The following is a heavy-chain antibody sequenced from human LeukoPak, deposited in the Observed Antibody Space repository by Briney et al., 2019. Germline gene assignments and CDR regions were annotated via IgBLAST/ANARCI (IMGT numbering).Heavy chain of an antibody. J-gene: IGHJ6*03. Sequence: SETLSLTCTVSGGSISSYYWSWIRQPPGKGLEWIGYIYYSGSINYNPSLKSRVTISVDTSKNQFSLKLSSVTAADTAVYCCARVPYGANDRTSYYYYMDVWGKGTTVTVSS. CDR2: IYYSGSI. CDR1: GGSISSYY. D-gene: IGHD4-17*01. CDR3: ARVPYGANDRTSYYYYMDV. V-gene: IGHV4-59*01.